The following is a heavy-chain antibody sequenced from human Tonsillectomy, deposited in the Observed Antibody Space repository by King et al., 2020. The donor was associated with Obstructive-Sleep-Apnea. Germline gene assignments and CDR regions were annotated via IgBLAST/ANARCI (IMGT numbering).Heavy chain of an antibody. CDR2: ISYVGSNK. J-gene: IGHJ1*01. V-gene: IGHV3-30*04. CDR1: GFTFSSYA. Sequence: VQLVESGGGVVQPGRSLRLSCAASGFTFSSYAMHLVRQAPGKGLEWVAVISYVGSNKYYADSVKGRFTSSRDNSKNTLYLQMNSLRVEDTAVYYCARAQVRGYFQHWGQGTLVTVSS. CDR3: ARAQVRGYFQH.